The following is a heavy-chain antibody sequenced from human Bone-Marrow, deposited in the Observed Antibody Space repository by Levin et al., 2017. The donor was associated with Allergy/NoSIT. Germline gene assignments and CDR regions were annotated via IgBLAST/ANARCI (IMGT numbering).Heavy chain of an antibody. J-gene: IGHJ6*02. V-gene: IGHV3-9*01. CDR3: VKDLKGALYGMDV. D-gene: IGHD1-26*01. CDR1: GFTFDDFA. CDR2: ISWNSVDI. Sequence: SLKISCAGSGFTFDDFAMHWVRQAPGKGLEWVASISWNSVDIGHADSVKGRFTISRDNAHNSLYLQMDSLRVEDTALYYCVKDLKGALYGMDVWGQGTTVTVSS.